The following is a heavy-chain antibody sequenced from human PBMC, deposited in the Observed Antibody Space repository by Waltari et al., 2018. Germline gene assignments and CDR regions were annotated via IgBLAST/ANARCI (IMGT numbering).Heavy chain of an antibody. CDR3: ARQISGIASGMDV. CDR1: GYSFSNYW. Sequence: EVQLVQSGAEVKKPGDSLKNSCKGSGYSFSNYWIGWVRQMPGKGLEWRGFIFPGDSNTRYSPSFQGQVTISADKSISTAYLQWSSLKASDTALFYCARQISGIASGMDVWGQGTTVTVSS. CDR2: IFPGDSNT. V-gene: IGHV5-51*01. D-gene: IGHD6-13*01. J-gene: IGHJ6*02.